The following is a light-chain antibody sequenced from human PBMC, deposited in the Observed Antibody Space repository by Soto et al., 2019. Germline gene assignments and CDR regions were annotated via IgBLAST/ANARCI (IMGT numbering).Light chain of an antibody. J-gene: IGLJ1*01. V-gene: IGLV1-47*01. CDR3: AAWDASLSGYV. CDR1: SSNIGRNH. CDR2: SNN. Sequence: QSVLTQPPSASGTPGQRVTISCSGGSSNIGRNHVYWYQQLPGTAPKLLIYSNNQRPSGVPDRFSGSKSGTSASLAISGLRSEDEADYYCAAWDASLSGYVFGTGTKVTVL.